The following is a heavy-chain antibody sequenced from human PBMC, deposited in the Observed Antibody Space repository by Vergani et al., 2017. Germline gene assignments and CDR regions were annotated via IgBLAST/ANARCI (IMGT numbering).Heavy chain of an antibody. V-gene: IGHV3-21*01. CDR1: GFTFSSYS. CDR2: ISSSSSYI. Sequence: EVQLVESGGGLVKPGGSLRLSCAASGFTFSSYSMNWVRQAPGKGLEWVSSISSSSSYIYYADSVKGRFTISRDNAKNSLYLQMNSLRAEDTAVYYCARDPGYCSGGSCYFLYYFDYWGQGTLVTVSS. J-gene: IGHJ4*02. D-gene: IGHD2-15*01. CDR3: ARDPGYCSGGSCYFLYYFDY.